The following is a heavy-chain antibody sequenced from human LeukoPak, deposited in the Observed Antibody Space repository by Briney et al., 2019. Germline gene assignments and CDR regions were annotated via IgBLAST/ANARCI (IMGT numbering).Heavy chain of an antibody. J-gene: IGHJ4*02. V-gene: IGHV4-4*07. CDR3: ARGYGDYPNDY. D-gene: IGHD4-17*01. CDR1: GGSISSYH. CDR2: MHTSGSA. Sequence: SETLSLTCTVSGGSISSYHWSWIRQPAGKGLEWIGRMHTSGSANYNPSLKSRVTMSVDTSKNHFSLKLSSVTAADTAVYYCARGYGDYPNDYWGQGTLVTVSS.